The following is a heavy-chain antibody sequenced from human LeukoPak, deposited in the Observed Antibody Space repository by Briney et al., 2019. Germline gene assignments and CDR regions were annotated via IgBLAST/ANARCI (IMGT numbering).Heavy chain of an antibody. CDR3: AAAAGKVYYYGMDV. CDR1: GFTFSNHG. V-gene: IGHV3-30*02. D-gene: IGHD6-13*01. CDR2: IRYDGSNK. Sequence: GGSLRLSCAASGFTFSNHGMHWVRQAPGKGLEWVAFIRYDGSNKYYADSVKGRFTISRDNSKNTLYLQMNSLRAEDTAVYYCAAAAGKVYYYGMDVWGQGTTVTVSS. J-gene: IGHJ6*02.